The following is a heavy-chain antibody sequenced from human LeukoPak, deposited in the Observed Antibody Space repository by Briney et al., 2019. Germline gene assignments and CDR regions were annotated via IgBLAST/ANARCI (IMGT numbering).Heavy chain of an antibody. J-gene: IGHJ4*02. CDR2: IYYSGST. V-gene: IGHV4-31*03. Sequence: PSQTLSLTCTVSGGSISSGGYYWSWIRQHPGKGLEWIGYIYYSGSTYYNPSLKSRVTISVDTSKNQFSLELSSVTAADTAVYYCARMTYYYDSSGYPISYYFDYWGQGTLVTVSS. D-gene: IGHD3-22*01. CDR3: ARMTYYYDSSGYPISYYFDY. CDR1: GGSISSGGYY.